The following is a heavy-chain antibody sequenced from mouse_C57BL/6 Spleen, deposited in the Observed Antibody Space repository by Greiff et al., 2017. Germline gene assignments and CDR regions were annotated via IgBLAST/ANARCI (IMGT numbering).Heavy chain of an antibody. CDR3: TRWSMYYYGSSYAMDY. J-gene: IGHJ4*01. Sequence: QVQLQQSGAELVRPGASVTLSCKASGYPFTDYEMHWVKQTPVHGLEWIGAIDPETGGTAYNQKFKGKAILTADKSSSTAYMELRSLTSEDSAVYYCTRWSMYYYGSSYAMDYWGQGTSVTVSS. D-gene: IGHD1-1*01. CDR1: GYPFTDYE. CDR2: IDPETGGT. V-gene: IGHV1-15*01.